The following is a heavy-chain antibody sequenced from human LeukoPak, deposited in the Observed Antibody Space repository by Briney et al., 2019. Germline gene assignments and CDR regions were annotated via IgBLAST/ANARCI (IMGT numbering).Heavy chain of an antibody. D-gene: IGHD3-16*02. CDR1: GFTFSSYS. CDR3: ARGIMITFGGVIGSDY. J-gene: IGHJ4*02. Sequence: GGSLRLSCAASGFTFSSYSMNWVRQAPGKGLGWVSSISSSSSYIYYADSVKGRFTISRDNAKNSLYLQMNSLRAEDTAVYYCARGIMITFGGVIGSDYWGQGTLVTVSS. V-gene: IGHV3-21*01. CDR2: ISSSSSYI.